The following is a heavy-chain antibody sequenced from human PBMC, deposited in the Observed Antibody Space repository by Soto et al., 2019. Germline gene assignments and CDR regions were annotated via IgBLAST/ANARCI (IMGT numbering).Heavy chain of an antibody. Sequence: SETLSLTCAVYGGSFSGYYWSWIRQPPGKGLEWIGEINHSGSTNYNPSLKSRVTISVDTSKNQFSLKLSSVTAADTAVYYCARGKRYRGSGRGSAYYYYYYMDVWGKGTTVTVSS. J-gene: IGHJ6*03. CDR3: ARGKRYRGSGRGSAYYYYYYMDV. D-gene: IGHD3-16*01. CDR1: GGSFSGYY. CDR2: INHSGST. V-gene: IGHV4-34*01.